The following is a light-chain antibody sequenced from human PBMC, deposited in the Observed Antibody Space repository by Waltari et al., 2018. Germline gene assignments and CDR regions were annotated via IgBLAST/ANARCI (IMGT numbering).Light chain of an antibody. V-gene: IGKV3-20*01. CDR3: QQCGSSSFS. J-gene: IGKJ2*03. CDR1: ERVDSRY. Sequence: EIVLTQSPGTLSLSPGERAALSCRASERVDSRYLAWYQQKPGQAPSLLIYSTSSRATGIPDRFSGSGSGTDFTLTITKLEPEDFAVYYCQQCGSSSFSFGQGTKLEIK. CDR2: STS.